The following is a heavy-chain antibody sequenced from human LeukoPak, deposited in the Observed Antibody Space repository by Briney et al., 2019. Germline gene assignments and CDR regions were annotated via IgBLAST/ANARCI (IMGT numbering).Heavy chain of an antibody. CDR3: ARDRTRDGYNQGRVFDY. CDR2: ISYDGTNK. J-gene: IGHJ4*02. CDR1: GFTFSSYA. Sequence: GGSLRLSCAASGFTFSSYAMSWVRQAPGKGLEWVAVISYDGTNKYYADSVKGRFTISRDNSKNTLYLQMNSLRAEDTAVYYCARDRTRDGYNQGRVFDYWGQGTLVTVSS. D-gene: IGHD5-24*01. V-gene: IGHV3-30-3*01.